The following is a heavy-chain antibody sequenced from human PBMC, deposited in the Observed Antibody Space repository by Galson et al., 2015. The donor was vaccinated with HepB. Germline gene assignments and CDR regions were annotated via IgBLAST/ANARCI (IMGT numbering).Heavy chain of an antibody. D-gene: IGHD3-22*01. Sequence: SLRLSCAASGFTFSGYWMSWVRQAPGEGLEWVANINQDGSQKYYVASVRGRLTISRDDAKNSLDLQMNSLRADDTAVYSCARLDNSGYFQLWGQGTLVTVSS. V-gene: IGHV3-7*01. CDR1: GFTFSGYW. CDR2: INQDGSQK. CDR3: ARLDNSGYFQL. J-gene: IGHJ4*02.